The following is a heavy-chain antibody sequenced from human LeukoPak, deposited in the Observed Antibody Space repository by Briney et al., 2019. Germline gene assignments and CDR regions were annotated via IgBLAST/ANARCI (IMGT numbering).Heavy chain of an antibody. CDR1: GFTFSDYY. Sequence: GGSLRLSCAASGFTFSDYYMSWIRQAPGEGLEWVSYICSSGSTIYYADSVKGRFTISRDNAKNSLYLQMNSLRAEDTAVYYCARGVGYDFWRDDAFDIWGQGTMVTVSS. CDR2: ICSSGSTI. CDR3: ARGVGYDFWRDDAFDI. V-gene: IGHV3-11*04. D-gene: IGHD3-3*01. J-gene: IGHJ3*02.